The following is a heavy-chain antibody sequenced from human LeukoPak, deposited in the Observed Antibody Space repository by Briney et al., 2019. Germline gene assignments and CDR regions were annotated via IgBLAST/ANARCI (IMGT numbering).Heavy chain of an antibody. J-gene: IGHJ2*01. D-gene: IGHD2-15*01. Sequence: SETLSLTCTVSGGSISSYYWSWIRQPPGKGLEWIGYIYYSGSTNYIPSLKSRVTISVDTSKNQFSLKLSSVTAADTAVYYCARAGWTDQGWYFDLWGRGTLVTVSS. V-gene: IGHV4-59*01. CDR1: GGSISSYY. CDR2: IYYSGST. CDR3: ARAGWTDQGWYFDL.